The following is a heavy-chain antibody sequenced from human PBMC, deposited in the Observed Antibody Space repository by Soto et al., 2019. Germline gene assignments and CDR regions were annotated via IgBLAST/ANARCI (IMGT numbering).Heavy chain of an antibody. V-gene: IGHV1-69*01. CDR1: GGTFSSYA. Sequence: QVQLVQSGAEVKKPGSSVKVSCKASGGTFSSYAISWVRQAPGQGLEWMGGIIPIFGTANYAQKFQGRVTITADESTSTAYMELSSLRSEDTAVYYCVHVQWRASRYYYGMDVWGQGTTVTVSS. D-gene: IGHD6-19*01. J-gene: IGHJ6*02. CDR3: VHVQWRASRYYYGMDV. CDR2: IIPIFGTA.